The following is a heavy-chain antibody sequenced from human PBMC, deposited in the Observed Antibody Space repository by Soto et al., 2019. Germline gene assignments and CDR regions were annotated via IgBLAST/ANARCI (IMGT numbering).Heavy chain of an antibody. CDR1: GFTFSTHD. V-gene: IGHV3-23*01. J-gene: IGHJ4*02. D-gene: IGHD6-19*01. CDR3: AKGLDTGWYFFDN. CDR2: MSTSGGT. Sequence: QLLESGGGLVQPGGSLRASCAASGFTFSTHDMSWVRQAPGKGLEWVSTMSTSGGTYYADSVKGRFTISRDNSKKTLYLQMNSLRAEDTAVYYCAKGLDTGWYFFDNWGQGTLVTVSS.